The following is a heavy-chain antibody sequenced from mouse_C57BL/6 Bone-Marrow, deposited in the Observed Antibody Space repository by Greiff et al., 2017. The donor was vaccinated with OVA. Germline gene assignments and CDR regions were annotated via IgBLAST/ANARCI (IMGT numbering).Heavy chain of an antibody. CDR1: GYSITSGYD. Sequence: VQLKQSGPGMVKPSQSLSLTCTVTGYSITSGYDWHWIRHFPGNKLEWMGYISYSGSTNYNPSLKSRISITHDTSKNHFFLKLNSVTTEDTATYYCARGPYYAMDYWGQGTSVTVSS. CDR2: ISYSGST. J-gene: IGHJ4*01. V-gene: IGHV3-1*01. CDR3: ARGPYYAMDY.